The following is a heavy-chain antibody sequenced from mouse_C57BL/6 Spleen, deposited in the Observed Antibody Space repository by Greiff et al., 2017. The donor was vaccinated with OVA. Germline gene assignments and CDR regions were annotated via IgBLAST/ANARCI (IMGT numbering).Heavy chain of an antibody. V-gene: IGHV1-76*01. CDR2: IYPGSGNT. CDR1: GYTFTDYY. CDR3: ARSDLLLRFY. Sequence: QVHVKQSGAELVRPGASVKLSCKASGYTFTDYYINWVKQRPGQGLEWIARIYPGSGNTYYNEKFKGKATLTAEKSSSTAYMQLSSLTSEDSAVYFCARSDLLLRFYWGQGTTLTVSS. D-gene: IGHD1-1*01. J-gene: IGHJ2*01.